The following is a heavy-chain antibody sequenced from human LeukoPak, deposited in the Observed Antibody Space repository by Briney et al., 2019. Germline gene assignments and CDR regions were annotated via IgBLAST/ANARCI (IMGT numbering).Heavy chain of an antibody. CDR2: INHSGST. V-gene: IGHV4-34*01. D-gene: IGHD3-10*01. J-gene: IGHJ5*02. Sequence: SETLSLTCAVYGGSFSGYYWSWIRQPPGKGLEWIGEINHSGSTNYNPSLKSRVTISVDTSKNQFSLKLSSATAADTAVYYCARRNYYGSGSYYNWFDPWGQGTLVTVSS. CDR3: ARRNYYGSGSYYNWFDP. CDR1: GGSFSGYY.